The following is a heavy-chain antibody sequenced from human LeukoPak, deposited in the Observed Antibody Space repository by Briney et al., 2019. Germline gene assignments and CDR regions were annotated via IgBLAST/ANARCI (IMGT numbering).Heavy chain of an antibody. D-gene: IGHD6-6*01. CDR1: GFTFSSYG. CDR3: EKDHVYSSSSVDY. V-gene: IGHV3-33*06. CDR2: IWYDGSNK. Sequence: PGRSLRLSCAASGFTFSSYGMHWVRQAPGKGLEWVAVIWYDGSNKYYADSVKGRFTISRDNSKNTLYLQMNSLRAEDTAVYYCEKDHVYSSSSVDYWGQGTLVTVSS. J-gene: IGHJ4*02.